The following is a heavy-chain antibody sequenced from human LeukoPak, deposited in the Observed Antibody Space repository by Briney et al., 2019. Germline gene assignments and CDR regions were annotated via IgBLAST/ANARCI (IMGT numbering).Heavy chain of an antibody. V-gene: IGHV1-46*01. CDR3: ARDRWYYDSSGYRLMYYFDY. CDR2: INPSGGST. Sequence: ASVKVSCKASGYTFTSYYMHWVRQAPGQGLEWMGIINPSGGSTSYAQKFQGRVTMTRDTSTSTVYMELSSLRSEDTAGYYCARDRWYYDSSGYRLMYYFDYWGQGTLVTVSS. CDR1: GYTFTSYY. D-gene: IGHD3-22*01. J-gene: IGHJ4*02.